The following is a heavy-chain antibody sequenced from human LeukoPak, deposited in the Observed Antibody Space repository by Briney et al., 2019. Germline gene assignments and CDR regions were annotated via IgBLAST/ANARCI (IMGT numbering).Heavy chain of an antibody. CDR2: ISYDGSNK. D-gene: IGHD6-13*01. V-gene: IGHV3-30*03. CDR3: ATGIIAAAGTALGY. J-gene: IGHJ4*02. Sequence: PGGSLRLSCAASGFTFSSYGMHWVRQAPGKGLEWVAVISYDGSNKYYADSVKGRFTISRDNSKNTLYLQMNSLRAEDTAVYYCATGIIAAAGTALGYWGQGTLVTVSS. CDR1: GFTFSSYG.